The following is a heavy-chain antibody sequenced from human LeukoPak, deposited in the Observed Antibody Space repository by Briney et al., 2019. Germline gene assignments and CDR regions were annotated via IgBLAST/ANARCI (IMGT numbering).Heavy chain of an antibody. Sequence: GGSLRLSCAASGFTFSCYAVHWVRQAPGKGLEWVAFISYDGSNKYYADSVKGRFTISRDNSQNTLYLQMNSLRAEDTAVYYCARIEAFCGSGGCYEGFDSWGQGTLVTVSS. D-gene: IGHD2-21*01. J-gene: IGHJ5*01. CDR3: ARIEAFCGSGGCYEGFDS. CDR2: ISYDGSNK. V-gene: IGHV3-30-3*01. CDR1: GFTFSCYA.